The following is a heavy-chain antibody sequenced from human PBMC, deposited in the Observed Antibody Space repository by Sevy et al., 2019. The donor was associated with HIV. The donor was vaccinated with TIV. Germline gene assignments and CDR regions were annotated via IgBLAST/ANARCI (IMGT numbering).Heavy chain of an antibody. CDR3: TRVGGANDWGMDV. CDR2: IRSKAYGGTT. CDR1: GVTLGDYD. V-gene: IGHV3-49*04. J-gene: IGHJ6*02. Sequence: GGSLRLSCTVSGVTLGDYDMSWVRQAPGKGLEWVGFIRSKAYGGTTEYAASVRGRFTISRDDSKSIAYLQMNSLKTEETAVYYCTRVGGANDWGMDVWGQGITVTVSS. D-gene: IGHD1-26*01.